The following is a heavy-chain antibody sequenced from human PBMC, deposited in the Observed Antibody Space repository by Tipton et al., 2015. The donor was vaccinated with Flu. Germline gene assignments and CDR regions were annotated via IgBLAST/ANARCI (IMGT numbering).Heavy chain of an antibody. Sequence: LRLSCTVPGGSISSGSYYWSWIRQPAGKGLEWIGRIYTSGSTNYNPSLKSRVTISVDTSKNQFSLKLSSVTAADTAVYYCARYYYDSSGYPQGAYYFDYWGQGTLVTVSS. V-gene: IGHV4-61*02. CDR2: IYTSGST. D-gene: IGHD3-22*01. CDR3: ARYYYDSSGYPQGAYYFDY. J-gene: IGHJ4*02. CDR1: GGSISSGSYY.